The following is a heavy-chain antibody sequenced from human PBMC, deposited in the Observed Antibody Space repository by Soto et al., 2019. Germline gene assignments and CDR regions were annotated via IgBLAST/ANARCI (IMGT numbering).Heavy chain of an antibody. V-gene: IGHV3-48*01. J-gene: IGHJ4*02. CDR3: TNDAYSDYDQVDY. CDR2: ISSRGGSI. Sequence: GGSLRLSCAASGFTFSSYAMSWVRQAPGKGLEWVSYISSRGGSIYYADSVKGRFSISRDNAKSSLFLQMNSLRAEDTAVYYCTNDAYSDYDQVDYWGEGTLVTVPS. CDR1: GFTFSSYA. D-gene: IGHD5-12*01.